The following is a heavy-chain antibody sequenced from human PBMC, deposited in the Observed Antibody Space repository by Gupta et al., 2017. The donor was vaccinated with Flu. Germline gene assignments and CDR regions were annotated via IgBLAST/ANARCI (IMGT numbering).Heavy chain of an antibody. J-gene: IGHJ4*02. Sequence: INWVRQAPGQGLEWMGGIIPVFGPTNYAQKFQGRVTITADESTSTAYMELSSLGSEDTAVYYCARKGGGHCSGGTCYSFDYWGQGTLVTVSS. CDR3: ARKGGGHCSGGTCYSFDY. CDR2: IIPVFGPT. V-gene: IGHV1-69*01. D-gene: IGHD2-15*01.